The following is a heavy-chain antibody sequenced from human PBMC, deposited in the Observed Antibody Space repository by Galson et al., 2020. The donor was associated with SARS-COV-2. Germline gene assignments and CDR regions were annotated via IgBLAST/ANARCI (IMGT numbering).Heavy chain of an antibody. J-gene: IGHJ4*02. CDR3: ARFDSSGWVHYFDY. V-gene: IGHV4-34*01. Sequence: TLSLTCAVYGGSFSGYYWSWIRQPPGKGLEWIGEINHSGSTNYNPSLKSRVTISVDTSKNQFSLKLSSVTAADTAVYYCARFDSSGWVHYFDYWGQGTLVTVSS. D-gene: IGHD3-22*01. CDR1: GGSFSGYY. CDR2: INHSGST.